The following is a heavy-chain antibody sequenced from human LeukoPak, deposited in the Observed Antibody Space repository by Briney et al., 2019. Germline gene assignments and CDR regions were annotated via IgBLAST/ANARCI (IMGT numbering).Heavy chain of an antibody. CDR3: AKDTSGSSSPRVFDY. J-gene: IGHJ4*01. D-gene: IGHD6-6*01. V-gene: IGHV3-9*01. CDR2: ISWNSGSI. CDR1: GFTFDDYA. Sequence: GRSLRLYCAASGFTFDDYAMHWVRQAPGKGLEWVSGISWNSGSIGYADSVKGRFTISRDNTKNSLCLQMNSLRAEDTALYYCAKDTSGSSSPRVFDYWGHGTLVTVSS.